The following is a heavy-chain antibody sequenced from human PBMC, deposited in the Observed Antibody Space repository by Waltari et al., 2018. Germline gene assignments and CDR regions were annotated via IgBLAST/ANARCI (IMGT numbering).Heavy chain of an antibody. CDR2: IYADSDI. CDR1: GTTFSKYW. CDR3: ARRGDITGILYY. D-gene: IGHD5-12*01. V-gene: IGHV5-51*01. J-gene: IGHJ4*02. Sequence: EEQLVQSGPEVKKPGESLKISCKGSGTTFSKYWIGWVRQMPGKGLQWMGNIYADSDIRYSPSFQGQVTISVDRSINTAYLQWTSLKASDTAMYFCARRGDITGILYYWGQGTLVTVSS.